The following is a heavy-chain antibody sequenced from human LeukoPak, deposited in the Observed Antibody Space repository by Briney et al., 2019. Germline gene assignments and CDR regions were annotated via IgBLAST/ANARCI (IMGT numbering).Heavy chain of an antibody. CDR3: ARDPIGSSWPYYFYY. V-gene: IGHV1-3*01. D-gene: IGHD6-13*01. J-gene: IGHJ4*02. Sequence: ASVKVSCKASGYTFTSYAMHWVRQAPGQRLEWMGWINAGNGNTKYSQKFQGRVTITRDTSASTAYMELSSLRSEDTAVYYCARDPIGSSWPYYFYYWGQGTLVTVSS. CDR1: GYTFTSYA. CDR2: INAGNGNT.